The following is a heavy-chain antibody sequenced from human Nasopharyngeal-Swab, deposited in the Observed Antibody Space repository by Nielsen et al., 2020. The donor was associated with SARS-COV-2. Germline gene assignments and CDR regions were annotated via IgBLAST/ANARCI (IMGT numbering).Heavy chain of an antibody. CDR2: IASDGSLYE. CDR1: GFSFKTSP. CDR3: AREGFTSGHAGTFDI. V-gene: IGHV3-30*04. D-gene: IGHD2-2*01. Sequence: GESLKISCEASGFSFKTSPMHWVRQAPDKGLEWVAVIASDGSLYEQYADPVKGRFTIARDDSKNPLDLQMNSLRDDDTAVYYCAREGFTSGHAGTFDIRGQGTMVTVS. J-gene: IGHJ3*02.